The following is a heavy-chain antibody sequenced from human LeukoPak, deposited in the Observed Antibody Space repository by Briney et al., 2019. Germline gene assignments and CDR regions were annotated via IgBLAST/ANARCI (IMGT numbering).Heavy chain of an antibody. CDR2: ISSNGGST. Sequence: GGSLRLSCAASGFTFSNYAMHWVRQAPGKGLEYVAAISSNGGSTYYENSVKGRFSIARDKSKNKLYLQMGSLRAEDMAVYYCARELASSSSFDNWGQGTLVTVSS. V-gene: IGHV3-64*01. CDR3: ARELASSSSFDN. J-gene: IGHJ4*02. CDR1: GFTFSNYA. D-gene: IGHD6-6*01.